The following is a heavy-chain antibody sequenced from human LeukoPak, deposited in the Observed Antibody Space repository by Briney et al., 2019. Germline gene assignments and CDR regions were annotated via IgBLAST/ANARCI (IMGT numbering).Heavy chain of an antibody. CDR3: ARGRDTAMVLVPDAFDI. J-gene: IGHJ3*02. CDR1: GYSFNNYW. D-gene: IGHD5-18*01. V-gene: IGHV5-51*01. Sequence: GESLKISCKGSGYSFNNYWINWVRQKPGKGLEWMGIIYAGDSDTRYSPSFQGQVTFSADKSISTAFLQWSSLKASDTAMYYCARGRDTAMVLVPDAFDIWGQGTMVTVSS. CDR2: IYAGDSDT.